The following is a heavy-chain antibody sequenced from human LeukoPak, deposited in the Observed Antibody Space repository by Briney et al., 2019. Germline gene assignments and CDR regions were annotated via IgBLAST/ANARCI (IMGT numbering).Heavy chain of an antibody. CDR1: GFTFSSYW. CDR2: INSDGSST. V-gene: IGHV3-74*01. Sequence: PGGSLRLSCAASGFTFSSYWMHWVRQAPGKGLVWVSRINSDGSSTSYADSVKGRFTISRDNAKNTLYLQMNSLKTEDTAVYYCTGRYCSDAGCYDYWGQGTLVTVSS. CDR3: TGRYCSDAGCYDY. J-gene: IGHJ4*02. D-gene: IGHD2-15*01.